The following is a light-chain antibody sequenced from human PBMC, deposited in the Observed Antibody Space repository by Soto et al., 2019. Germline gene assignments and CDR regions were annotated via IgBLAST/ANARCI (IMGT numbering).Light chain of an antibody. CDR1: QSLLYRSTNNNY. CDR2: WVS. J-gene: IGKJ4*01. V-gene: IGKV4-1*01. CDR3: HQYYTPQIT. Sequence: DIVLTQFPDSLTLSLGETATIKCKSSQSLLYRSTNNNYLAWYQQKPGQSPKVIMYWVSTRASGVPDRFSGSGSGTDFTLTIRNLQPEDVAVYYCHQYYTPQITFGGGTKV.